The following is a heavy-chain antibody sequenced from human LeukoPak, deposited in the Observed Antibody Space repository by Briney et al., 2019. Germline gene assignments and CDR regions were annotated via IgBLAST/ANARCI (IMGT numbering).Heavy chain of an antibody. J-gene: IGHJ1*01. D-gene: IGHD6-19*01. V-gene: IGHV3-23*01. CDR1: GFTFPRHG. CDR2: ISPSGSIL. CDR3: TRNSGWYGLS. Sequence: GGSLRLSCAASGFTFPRHGINWVRQAPGKGLEWVSGISPSGSILYYADSVKGRFTISRDNSNNTLFLHLNSLRGEDTAVYYCTRNSGWYGLSWGQGTLVTVSS.